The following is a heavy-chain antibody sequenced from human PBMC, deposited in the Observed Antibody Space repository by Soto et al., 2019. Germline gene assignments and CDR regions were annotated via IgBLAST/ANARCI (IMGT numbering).Heavy chain of an antibody. J-gene: IGHJ6*02. D-gene: IGHD4-17*01. CDR1: GYTFTSYG. CDR3: ARDPTVTGYYDYGMDV. CDR2: NSAYNGNT. Sequence: QVQLVQSGAEVKKPGASVKVSCKASGYTFTSYGISWVRQAPGQGLEWMGWNSAYNGNTNYAQKLQGRVTMTTDTSTSTAYMELRSLRSDDTAVYYCARDPTVTGYYDYGMDVWGQGTTVTVSS. V-gene: IGHV1-18*01.